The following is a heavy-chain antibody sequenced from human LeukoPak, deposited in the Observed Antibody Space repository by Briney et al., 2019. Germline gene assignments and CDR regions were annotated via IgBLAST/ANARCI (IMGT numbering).Heavy chain of an antibody. CDR3: ARGGDEPFDY. D-gene: IGHD3-16*01. Sequence: SETLSLTCTVSGGSISSYYWSWIRQPPGRGLEWIGYIYYSGSTNYDPSLKSRVTISVDTSKNQFSLMLSSVTAADTAVYYCARGGDEPFDYWGQGTLVTVSS. J-gene: IGHJ4*02. CDR1: GGSISSYY. V-gene: IGHV4-59*01. CDR2: IYYSGST.